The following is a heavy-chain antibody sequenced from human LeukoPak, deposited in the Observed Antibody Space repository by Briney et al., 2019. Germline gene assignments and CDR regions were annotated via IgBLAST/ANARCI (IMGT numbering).Heavy chain of an antibody. J-gene: IGHJ6*02. CDR1: GFTFSSYA. CDR3: ARGSSVATTYTYYYYGMDV. Sequence: PGRSLRLSCAASGFTFSSYAMHWVRQAPGMGLEWVAVISYDGSNKYYADSVKGRFTISRDNSKNTLYLQMNSLRAEDTAVYYCARGSSVATTYTYYYYGMDVWGQGTTVTVSS. V-gene: IGHV3-30*04. CDR2: ISYDGSNK. D-gene: IGHD5-12*01.